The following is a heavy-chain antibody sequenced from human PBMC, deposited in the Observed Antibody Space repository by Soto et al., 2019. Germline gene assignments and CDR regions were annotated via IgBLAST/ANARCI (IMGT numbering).Heavy chain of an antibody. CDR2: ISGYNGNT. CDR1: GYTFTSYG. D-gene: IGHD3-16*01. V-gene: IGHV1-18*01. Sequence: QVQLVQSGGEVKKPGTSVKVSCKASGYTFTSYGISWVRQAPGQGLEWMGWISGYNGNTNYAQKFQGRVTMTTDTSTTTAYMELRSLSSDDTAGYYCARMGDVPYYYYRLDVWGPGTTVTVSS. CDR3: ARMGDVPYYYYRLDV. J-gene: IGHJ6*02.